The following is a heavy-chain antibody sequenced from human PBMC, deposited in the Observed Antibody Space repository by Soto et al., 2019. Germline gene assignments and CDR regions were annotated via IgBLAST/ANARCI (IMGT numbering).Heavy chain of an antibody. V-gene: IGHV4-4*02. CDR3: SRQLERGGLPEGFEY. J-gene: IGHJ4*02. CDR2: IFHSGTT. D-gene: IGHD1-1*01. Sequence: QVQLQESGPGLVKPSGTLSLTCAVSGGSISSSHWWSWVRQPPGKGLEWIGEIFHSGTTNYNPSRTSSCTISVKKFQEQVPPKMHSVTPGDKGVYYWSRQLERGGLPEGFEYWGQGTLATVSS. CDR1: GGSISSSHW.